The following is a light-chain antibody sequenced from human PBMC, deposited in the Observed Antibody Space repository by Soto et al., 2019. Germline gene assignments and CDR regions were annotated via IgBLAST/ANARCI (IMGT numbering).Light chain of an antibody. CDR1: QSVSSN. CDR2: GAS. V-gene: IGKV3D-15*01. CDR3: QQYSIWPI. Sequence: IVRTKIHATLSLSPGERATLSCRAGQSVSSNLAWYQQKPVQAPRLLIYGASTRATGIPARFSGSGSGAEFTLTSSILQSDDCTDYCCQQYSIWPIFGGGTKVDVK. J-gene: IGKJ4*01.